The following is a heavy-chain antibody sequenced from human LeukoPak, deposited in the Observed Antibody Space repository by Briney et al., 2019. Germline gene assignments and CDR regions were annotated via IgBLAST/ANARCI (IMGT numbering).Heavy chain of an antibody. CDR1: GFTFSDYS. V-gene: IGHV3-21*01. J-gene: IGHJ1*01. CDR2: ISRSSRHV. Sequence: PGGSVRLSCAASGFTFSDYSMNWVRQAPGKGLEWVSSISRSSRHVYYAGSVKGRFTIPRDNAKNSLYLQMNSLRAEDMAVYFCVRDLMGSGSTTAYLHHWGQGTLVTVSS. CDR3: VRDLMGSGSTTAYLHH. D-gene: IGHD1-1*01.